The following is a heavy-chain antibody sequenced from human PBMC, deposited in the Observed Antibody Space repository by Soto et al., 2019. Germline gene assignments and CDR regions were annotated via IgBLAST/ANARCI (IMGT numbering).Heavy chain of an antibody. CDR1: GYVFTSYY. CDR2: INPSGGST. CDR3: ARGRGVGSNWFVP. D-gene: IGHD1-26*01. J-gene: IGHJ5*02. Sequence: QEKLVQSGAELKKPGASVKVSCKASGYVFTSYYMHWVRQAPGQGLEWMGIINPSGGSTNYAQKFKGRVTMTRDTSTSTVYMELSSLRSEDSAVYYCARGRGVGSNWFVPWGQVTLVTVSS. V-gene: IGHV1-46*03.